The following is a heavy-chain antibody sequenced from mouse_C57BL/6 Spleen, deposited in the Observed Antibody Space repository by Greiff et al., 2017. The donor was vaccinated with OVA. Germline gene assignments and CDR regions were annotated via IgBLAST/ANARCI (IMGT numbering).Heavy chain of an antibody. CDR3: ARDDSNYYFDY. CDR1: GYAFSSSW. Sequence: QVQLQQSGPELVKPGASVKISCKASGYAFSSSWMNWVKQRPGKGLEWIGRIYPGDGDTNYNGKFKGKATLTADKSSSTAYMQLSSLTSEDSAVYFCARDDSNYYFDYWGQGTTLTVSS. D-gene: IGHD2-5*01. V-gene: IGHV1-82*01. CDR2: IYPGDGDT. J-gene: IGHJ2*01.